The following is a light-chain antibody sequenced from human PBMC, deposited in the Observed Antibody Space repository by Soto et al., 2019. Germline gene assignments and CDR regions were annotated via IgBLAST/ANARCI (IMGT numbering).Light chain of an antibody. V-gene: IGKV2-28*01. J-gene: IGKJ2*01. CDR1: QSLLHSNGYNY. CDR3: MQALQTPYT. CDR2: LGS. Sequence: DIVMTQSPLSLPVTPGESASISCRSSQSLLHSNGYNYLDWYLQKPGQSPQVLIYLGSNRASGVPDRFSGSGSGTDVTLRISRVEAEDVGVYYCMQALQTPYTFGQGTKLEIK.